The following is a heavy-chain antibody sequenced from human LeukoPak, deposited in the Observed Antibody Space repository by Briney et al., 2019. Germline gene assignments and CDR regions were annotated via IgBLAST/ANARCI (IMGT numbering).Heavy chain of an antibody. D-gene: IGHD3-9*01. CDR1: GFTFSNAW. Sequence: GGSLRLSCAASGFTFSNAWMSWVRQAPEKGLEWVGRIKSKTDGGITDYAAPVKGRFTISRDDSKNTLYLQMNSLKTEDTAVYYCTTDLDWEFDYWGQGTLVTVSS. J-gene: IGHJ4*02. V-gene: IGHV3-15*01. CDR3: TTDLDWEFDY. CDR2: IKSKTDGGIT.